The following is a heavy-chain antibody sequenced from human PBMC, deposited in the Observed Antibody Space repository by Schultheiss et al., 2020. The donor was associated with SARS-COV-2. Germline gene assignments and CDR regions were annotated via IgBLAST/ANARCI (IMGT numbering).Heavy chain of an antibody. D-gene: IGHD3-22*01. J-gene: IGHJ3*02. CDR3: ASREYYDSSGYYGAFDI. Sequence: SVKVSCKASGGTFSSYAISWVRQAPGQGLEWMGGIIPIFGTTNYAQKFQGRVTITADESTSTAYMELSSLRSEDTAVYYCASREYYDSSGYYGAFDIWGQGTMVNVSS. CDR1: GGTFSSYA. V-gene: IGHV1-69*13. CDR2: IIPIFGTT.